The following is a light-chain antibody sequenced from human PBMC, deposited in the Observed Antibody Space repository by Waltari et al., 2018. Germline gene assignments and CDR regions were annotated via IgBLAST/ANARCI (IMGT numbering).Light chain of an antibody. V-gene: IGLV3-1*01. CDR2: QDR. J-gene: IGLJ1*01. CDR1: KLGDNY. Sequence: SYELTQPPSVSVSPGQTASITCSGDKLGDNYACWYQQKPGQSPVLVIYQDRKRPSGIPERFSGSNSGNTATLTISGTQAMDEAVYYCQAWDSSTGVFGTGTKVTVL. CDR3: QAWDSSTGV.